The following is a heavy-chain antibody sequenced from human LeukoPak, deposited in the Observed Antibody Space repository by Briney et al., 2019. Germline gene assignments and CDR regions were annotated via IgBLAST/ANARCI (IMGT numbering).Heavy chain of an antibody. CDR3: ARGRNKYSNYDLDY. D-gene: IGHD4-11*01. CDR2: IYYSGST. V-gene: IGHV4-59*01. J-gene: IGHJ4*02. Sequence: SETLSLTCTVSGGSISSYYWSWIRQPPGKGLEWIGYIYYSGSTNYNPSLKSRVTISVDTSKNQFSLKLSSVTAADTAVYYCARGRNKYSNYDLDYWGQGTLVTVSS. CDR1: GGSISSYY.